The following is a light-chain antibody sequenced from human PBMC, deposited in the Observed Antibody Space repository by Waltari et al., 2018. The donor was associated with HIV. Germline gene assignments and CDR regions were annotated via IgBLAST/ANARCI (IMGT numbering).Light chain of an antibody. Sequence: DIQMTQSPSSLAASVGDRVTITCRASQGITDSFAWVQHRPGKAPKSLIYAASSSHSGVPWRFSGSGSGTEVTLTITNLEPEDFATYYCQQYKTYPITFGQGTRLEIK. CDR1: QGITDS. J-gene: IGKJ5*01. CDR2: AAS. V-gene: IGKV1-16*01. CDR3: QQYKTYPIT.